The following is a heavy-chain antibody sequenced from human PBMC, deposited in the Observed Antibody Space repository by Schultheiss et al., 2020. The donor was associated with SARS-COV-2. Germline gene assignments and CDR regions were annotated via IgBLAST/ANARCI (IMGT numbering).Heavy chain of an antibody. CDR3: ARARAGIDTTSRGIDY. D-gene: IGHD3-10*01. Sequence: SETLSLTCAVSGGSISSSYWWSWVRQPPGKGLEYIGEIYHSGSTNYNPALKSRVTISVDKSKNQFSLKLTSVTAADTAVYYCARARAGIDTTSRGIDYWGQGTLVTVSS. J-gene: IGHJ4*02. V-gene: IGHV4-4*02. CDR1: GGSISSSYW. CDR2: IYHSGST.